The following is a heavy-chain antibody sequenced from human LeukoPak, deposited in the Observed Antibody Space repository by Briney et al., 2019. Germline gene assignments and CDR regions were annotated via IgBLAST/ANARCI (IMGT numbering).Heavy chain of an antibody. V-gene: IGHV3-48*01. J-gene: IGHJ4*02. D-gene: IGHD6-13*01. Sequence: GGSLRLSCAASGFTFSSYSMNWVRQAPGKGLEWVSYISSSSSTIYYADSVKGRFTISRDNAKNSLYLQMNSLRAEDTAVYYCARDSRATTLIAAAGTAVTDYWGQGTLVTVSS. CDR3: ARDSRATTLIAAAGTAVTDY. CDR1: GFTFSSYS. CDR2: ISSSSSTI.